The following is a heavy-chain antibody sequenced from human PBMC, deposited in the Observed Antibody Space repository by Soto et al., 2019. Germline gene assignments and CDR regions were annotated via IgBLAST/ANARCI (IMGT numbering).Heavy chain of an antibody. J-gene: IGHJ5*02. CDR2: ISAYNGNT. Sequence: ASVKVSCKASGYTFTSYGISWVRQAPGQGLEWMGWISAYNGNTNYAQKRQGTVTMTTATSTSTAYMELRSLRSDDTAVYYCASYSRPGRYKKRSNWFDPWGQGTLVTVSS. V-gene: IGHV1-18*01. CDR3: ASYSRPGRYKKRSNWFDP. CDR1: GYTFTSYG. D-gene: IGHD6-6*01.